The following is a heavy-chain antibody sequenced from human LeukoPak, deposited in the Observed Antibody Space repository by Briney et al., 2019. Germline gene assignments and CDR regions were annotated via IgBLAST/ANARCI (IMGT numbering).Heavy chain of an antibody. J-gene: IGHJ4*02. V-gene: IGHV3-23*01. CDR1: GFTFSSYA. CDR2: ISGSGGST. D-gene: IGHD3-10*01. CDR3: AKGSLLWFGGWGVDY. Sequence: PGGSLRLSCAASGFTFSSYAMSWVRQAPGKGLEGGSPISGSGGSTYYADSGKGRFTISRDNSKNTLYVQMNSLTHRETAVYYCAKGSLLWFGGWGVDYWGQGTLVTVSS.